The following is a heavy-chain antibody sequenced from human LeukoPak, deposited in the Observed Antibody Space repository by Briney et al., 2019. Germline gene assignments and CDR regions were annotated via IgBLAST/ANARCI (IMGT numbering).Heavy chain of an antibody. D-gene: IGHD2-21*02. Sequence: GGSLRLSCAASGFTFSSYWMSWVRQAPGKGLEWVANIKQDGSEKYYVDSVKCRFTISRDNAKNSLYLQMNSLRAEDTAVYYCARYCGGDCYKYYYGMDVWGQGTTVTVSS. CDR3: ARYCGGDCYKYYYGMDV. J-gene: IGHJ6*02. V-gene: IGHV3-7*01. CDR1: GFTFSSYW. CDR2: IKQDGSEK.